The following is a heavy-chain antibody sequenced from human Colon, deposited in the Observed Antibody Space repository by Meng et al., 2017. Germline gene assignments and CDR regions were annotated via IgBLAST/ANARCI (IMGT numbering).Heavy chain of an antibody. CDR1: GYPFTSSD. CDR2: MNPNNGNT. D-gene: IGHD2-2*01. J-gene: IGHJ5*01. Sequence: QLQLVQSGAEVGKPGASVKVTCKASGYPFTSSDINWVRQATGRGLEWLGWMNPNNGNTGSAQKFQGRVSMTRDTSIGTAYMELSGLTSEDTAVYYCARTAMLDSWGQGTLVTVSS. V-gene: IGHV1-8*01. CDR3: ARTAMLDS.